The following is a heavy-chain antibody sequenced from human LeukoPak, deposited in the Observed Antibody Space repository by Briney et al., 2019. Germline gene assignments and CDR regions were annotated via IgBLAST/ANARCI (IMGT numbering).Heavy chain of an antibody. CDR3: ARSRGYSYGYEGAYYFDY. J-gene: IGHJ4*02. D-gene: IGHD5-18*01. V-gene: IGHV1-69*05. CDR2: IIPIFGTA. Sequence: SVKVSCKASGGTFSSYAISWVRQAPGQGLEWMGRIIPIFGTANYAQKFQGRVTITTDESTSTAYMELSSLRSEDTAVYYCARSRGYSYGYEGAYYFDYWGQGTLVTVSS. CDR1: GGTFSSYA.